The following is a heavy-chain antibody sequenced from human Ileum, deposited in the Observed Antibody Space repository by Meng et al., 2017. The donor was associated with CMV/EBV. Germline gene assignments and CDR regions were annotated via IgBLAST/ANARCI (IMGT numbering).Heavy chain of an antibody. CDR3: VKGTIWYSGNY. Sequence: LSCAPSGFPFSTSAMGWVRRAPGKGLEWLASMSGSAGNAYYADSMRGRFTISGDSSKNTLYLHVNSVRAEDSAIYYCVKGTIWYSGNYWGHGALVTVSS. CDR1: GFPFSTSA. CDR2: MSGSAGNA. V-gene: IGHV3-23*01. D-gene: IGHD2-2*01. J-gene: IGHJ4*01.